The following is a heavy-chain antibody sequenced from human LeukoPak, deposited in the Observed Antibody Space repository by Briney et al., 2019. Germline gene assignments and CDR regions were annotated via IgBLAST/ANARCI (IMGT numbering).Heavy chain of an antibody. J-gene: IGHJ4*02. D-gene: IGHD6-13*01. Sequence: PGGSLRLSCAASGFAFSTSSMNWVRQAPGKGLEWVSSIGGSSTSIFYAGSVKGRFTISRDNAKNSLYLQMNSLRAEDTAVYYCAREEGRQQIEAFDYRGQGTLVTVSS. V-gene: IGHV3-21*06. CDR1: GFAFSTSS. CDR2: IGGSSTSI. CDR3: AREEGRQQIEAFDY.